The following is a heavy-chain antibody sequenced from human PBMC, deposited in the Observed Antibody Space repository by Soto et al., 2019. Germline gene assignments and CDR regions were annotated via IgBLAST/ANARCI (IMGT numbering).Heavy chain of an antibody. J-gene: IGHJ4*02. CDR2: IIPIFGSA. CDR3: ARRGYSYRAPFDY. D-gene: IGHD5-18*01. CDR1: GGTFSSYA. V-gene: IGHV1-69*12. Sequence: QVQLVQSGAEVKKPGSSVKVSCKASGGTFSSYAISWVRQPPGLGLEWMGGIIPIFGSANYAQKFQGRVTITADESTSTAYMELSSLRSEDTAVYYCARRGYSYRAPFDYWGQGTLVTVSS.